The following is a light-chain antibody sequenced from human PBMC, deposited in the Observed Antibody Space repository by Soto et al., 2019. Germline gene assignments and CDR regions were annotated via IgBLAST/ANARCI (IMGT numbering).Light chain of an antibody. CDR1: QSISSW. J-gene: IGKJ4*01. Sequence: DIQMTQSPSTLSASVGDRVTITCRASQSISSWLAWYQQKPGKAPKLLIYEAPSLQSGVPSRFSGSGSGTEFTLTISSLQPDDFATYYCQQYNTFLTFGGGTKVDIK. CDR3: QQYNTFLT. V-gene: IGKV1-5*03. CDR2: EAP.